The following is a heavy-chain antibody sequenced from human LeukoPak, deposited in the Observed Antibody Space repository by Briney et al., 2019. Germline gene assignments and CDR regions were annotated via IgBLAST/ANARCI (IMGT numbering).Heavy chain of an antibody. CDR3: ARHAVVRGVVPAGYYYYYMDV. V-gene: IGHV4-34*01. D-gene: IGHD3-10*01. CDR2: IDHSGST. Sequence: SETLSLTCAVYGGSFSGYYWTWIRQPPGKGLEWIGEIDHSGSTNYNPSLKSRVTISVDTSKNQFSLKLSSVTAADTAVYYCARHAVVRGVVPAGYYYYYMDVWGKGTTVTISS. CDR1: GGSFSGYY. J-gene: IGHJ6*03.